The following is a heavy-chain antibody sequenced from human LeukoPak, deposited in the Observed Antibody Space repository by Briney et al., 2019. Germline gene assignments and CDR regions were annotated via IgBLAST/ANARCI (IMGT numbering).Heavy chain of an antibody. V-gene: IGHV3-30*02. D-gene: IGHD3-22*01. CDR1: GFTFSSFG. Sequence: GGSLRLSCAASGFTFSSFGMHWVRQAPGQGLEWVAFILYDGTNKYYADSVKGRFTISRDNSKNTLSLQMNSLRVEDTAVYYCARTSDTSGRLYWYFDLWGRGTLVTVSS. J-gene: IGHJ2*01. CDR3: ARTSDTSGRLYWYFDL. CDR2: ILYDGTNK.